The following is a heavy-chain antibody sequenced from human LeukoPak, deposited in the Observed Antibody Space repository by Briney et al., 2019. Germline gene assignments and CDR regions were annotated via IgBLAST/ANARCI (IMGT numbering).Heavy chain of an antibody. CDR3: ARAQQQPFDY. D-gene: IGHD6-13*01. CDR2: IYSGGST. Sequence: GGSLRLSCAASGFTVSSNYMSWVRQAPGKGLEWVSVIYSGGSTCYADSVKGRFTISRDNSKNTLYLQMNSLRAEDTAVYYCARAQQQPFDYWGQGTLVTVSS. J-gene: IGHJ4*02. CDR1: GFTVSSNY. V-gene: IGHV3-53*01.